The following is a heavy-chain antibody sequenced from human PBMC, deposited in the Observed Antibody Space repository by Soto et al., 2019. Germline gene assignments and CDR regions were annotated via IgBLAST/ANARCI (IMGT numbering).Heavy chain of an antibody. Sequence: SVKVSCKASGGTFSSYAISWVRQAPGQGLEWMGGIIPIFGTANYAQKFQGRVTITADESTSTAYMELSSLRSEDTAVYYCASGPLYDFWSGYSDRYYYGMDVWG. CDR2: IIPIFGTA. D-gene: IGHD3-3*01. J-gene: IGHJ6*02. V-gene: IGHV1-69*13. CDR3: ASGPLYDFWSGYSDRYYYGMDV. CDR1: GGTFSSYA.